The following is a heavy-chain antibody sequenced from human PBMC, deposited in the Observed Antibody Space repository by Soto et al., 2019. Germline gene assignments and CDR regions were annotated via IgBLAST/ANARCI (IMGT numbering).Heavy chain of an antibody. CDR2: INHSGST. J-gene: IGHJ6*03. V-gene: IGHV4-34*01. CDR3: ARTRGYCSSTSCYGPFRYYYYYMDV. CDR1: GGSFSGYY. D-gene: IGHD2-2*01. Sequence: SETLSLTCAVYGGSFSGYYWGWIRQPPGKGLEWIGEINHSGSTNYNPSLKSRATISVDTSKNQFSLKLSSLTAADTAVYYCARTRGYCSSTSCYGPFRYYYYYMDVWGKGTTVTVSS.